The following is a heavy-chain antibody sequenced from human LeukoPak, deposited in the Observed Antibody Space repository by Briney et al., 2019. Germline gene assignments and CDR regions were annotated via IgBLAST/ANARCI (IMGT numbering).Heavy chain of an antibody. CDR1: GFTFSSYA. J-gene: IGHJ4*02. Sequence: GGSLRLSCAASGFTFSSYAMTWVRQAPGKGLEWVSAISGNGVSTYYADSVKGRFTISRDNSKNTVCLQMNSLRAEDTAVYYCAKAVVRGVIPEDYWGQGTLVTVSS. CDR3: AKAVVRGVIPEDY. D-gene: IGHD3-10*01. CDR2: ISGNGVST. V-gene: IGHV3-23*01.